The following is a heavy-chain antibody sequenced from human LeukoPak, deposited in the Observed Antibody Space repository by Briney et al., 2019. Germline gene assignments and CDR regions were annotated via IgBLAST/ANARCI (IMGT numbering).Heavy chain of an antibody. Sequence: SETLSLTCTVSGGSISSSSYYWGWIRQPPGKGLEWIGSIYYSGSTYYNPSLKSRVTISVDTSKNQFSLKLSSVTAADTAVYYCARDLTTGSYRYQPGEFVDYWGQGTLVTVSS. CDR2: IYYSGST. CDR1: GGSISSSSYY. V-gene: IGHV4-39*07. J-gene: IGHJ4*02. CDR3: ARDLTTGSYRYQPGEFVDY. D-gene: IGHD3-16*02.